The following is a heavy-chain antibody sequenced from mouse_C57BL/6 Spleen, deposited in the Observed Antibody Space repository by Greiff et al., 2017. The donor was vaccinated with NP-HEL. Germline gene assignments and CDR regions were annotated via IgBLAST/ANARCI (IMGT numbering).Heavy chain of an antibody. CDR2: ISSGSSTI. J-gene: IGHJ4*01. CDR3: ANDGYHFYYAMDY. V-gene: IGHV5-17*01. D-gene: IGHD2-3*01. CDR1: GFTFSDYG. Sequence: EVQVVESGGGLVKPGGSLKLSCAASGFTFSDYGMHWVRQAPEKGLEWVAYISSGSSTIYYADTVKGRFTISRDNAKNTLFLQMTSLRSEDTAMYYCANDGYHFYYAMDYWGQGTSVTVSS.